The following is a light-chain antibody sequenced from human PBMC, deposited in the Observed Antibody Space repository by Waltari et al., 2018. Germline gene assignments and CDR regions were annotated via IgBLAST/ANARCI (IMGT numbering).Light chain of an antibody. CDR3: QSYDSSLSVV. V-gene: IGLV1-40*01. CDR2: GKS. Sequence: VHWYQQLPGTAPKLLIYGKSKRPAGVPDRFSGSKSGTSASLAITGLQAEDEADYYCQSYDSSLSVVFGGGTKLTVL. J-gene: IGLJ2*01.